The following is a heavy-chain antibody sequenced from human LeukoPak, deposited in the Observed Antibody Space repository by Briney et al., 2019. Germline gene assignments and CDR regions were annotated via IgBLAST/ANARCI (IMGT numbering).Heavy chain of an antibody. CDR2: ISAYNGNT. J-gene: IGHJ4*02. CDR3: ARDLFYYDSSGHGYFDY. CDR1: GYTFTSYG. V-gene: IGHV1-18*01. D-gene: IGHD3-22*01. Sequence: ASVKVSFKASGYTFTSYGISWVRQAPGQGLEWMGLISAYNGNTNYAQKLQGRVTMTTDTSTSTAYMELRSLRSDDTAVYYCARDLFYYDSSGHGYFDYWGQGTLVTVSS.